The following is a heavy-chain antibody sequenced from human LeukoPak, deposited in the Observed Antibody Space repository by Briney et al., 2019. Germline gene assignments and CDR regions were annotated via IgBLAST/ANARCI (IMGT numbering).Heavy chain of an antibody. V-gene: IGHV4-61*02. CDR2: IYTSGST. J-gene: IGHJ4*02. Sequence: SETLSLTCTVSGGSISSTDYYWGWIRQPAGKGLGWIGRIYTSGSTNYNPSLKSRVTISVDTSKNQFSLKLSSVTAADTAVYYCARAPYYYGSGSYGEDYWGQGTLVTVSS. D-gene: IGHD3-10*01. CDR1: GGSISSTDYY. CDR3: ARAPYYYGSGSYGEDY.